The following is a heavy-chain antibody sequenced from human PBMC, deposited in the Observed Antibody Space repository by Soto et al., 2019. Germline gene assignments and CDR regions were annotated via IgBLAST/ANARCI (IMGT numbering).Heavy chain of an antibody. V-gene: IGHV3-9*01. CDR3: VTDLPNGSVDH. Sequence: GGSLRLSCAASGFNFADFVMHWVRQAPGKGLEYVSGIWTDSSRRAYAGSVKGRFIISRDNAKNALYLQMNSLRTDDTAFYYCVTDLPNGSVDHCGQGT. J-gene: IGHJ4*02. D-gene: IGHD2-8*01. CDR2: IWTDSSRR. CDR1: GFNFADFV.